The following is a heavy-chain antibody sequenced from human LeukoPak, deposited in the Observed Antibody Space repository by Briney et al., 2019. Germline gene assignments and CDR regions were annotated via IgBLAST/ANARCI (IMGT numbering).Heavy chain of an antibody. Sequence: SETLSLTCTVSGGSISSSSYYWGWLRQPPGKGLEWIGSIYYSGSTYYNPSLKSRVTISVDTSKNQFSLKLSSVTAADTAVYYCARLRPPSSGYYYSAFDYWGQGTLVTVSS. V-gene: IGHV4-39*01. CDR2: IYYSGST. D-gene: IGHD3-22*01. CDR3: ARLRPPSSGYYYSAFDY. J-gene: IGHJ4*02. CDR1: GGSISSSSYY.